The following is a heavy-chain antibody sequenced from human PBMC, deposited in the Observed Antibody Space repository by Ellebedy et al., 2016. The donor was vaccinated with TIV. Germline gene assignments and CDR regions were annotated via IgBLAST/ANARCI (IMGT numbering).Heavy chain of an antibody. V-gene: IGHV3-53*01. J-gene: IGHJ4*02. CDR1: GCTVSSTY. CDR3: VRGADDFSNYLFY. CDR2: MYSGGST. Sequence: GESLKISCAASGCTVSSTYMSWVRQAPGTGLEWVSAMYSGGSTYYADSVKGRFTISRDNSKNALYLQMHSLRAEDTAVYFCVRGADDFSNYLFYWGQGTLVTVSS. D-gene: IGHD4-11*01.